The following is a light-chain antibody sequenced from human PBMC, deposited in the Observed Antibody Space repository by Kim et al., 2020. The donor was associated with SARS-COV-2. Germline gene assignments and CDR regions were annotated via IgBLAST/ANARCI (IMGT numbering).Light chain of an antibody. CDR2: AAI. CDR3: QQSHSFPLT. CDR1: QDIRTW. V-gene: IGKV1-12*01. Sequence: ASVSDRVTITCRASQDIRTWLAWYQQKPGKAPKFLIYAAISLQSGVPSRFSGSVSGTDFTLTISSLQPEDYATYYCQQSHSFPLTFGGGTKVDIK. J-gene: IGKJ4*01.